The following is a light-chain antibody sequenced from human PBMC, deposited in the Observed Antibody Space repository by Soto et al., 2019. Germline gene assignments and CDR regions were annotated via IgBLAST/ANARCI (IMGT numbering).Light chain of an antibody. CDR3: QSYDSSLSGSYV. Sequence: QSVLTQPPSVSGAPVQRVTISCTGSSSNIGAGYDVHWYQRLPGTAPKVLIYNNNNRPSGVPDRFSGSKSGTSASLAITGLQAEDEADYYCQSYDSSLSGSYVFGTGTKLTVL. CDR1: SSNIGAGYD. V-gene: IGLV1-40*01. CDR2: NNN. J-gene: IGLJ1*01.